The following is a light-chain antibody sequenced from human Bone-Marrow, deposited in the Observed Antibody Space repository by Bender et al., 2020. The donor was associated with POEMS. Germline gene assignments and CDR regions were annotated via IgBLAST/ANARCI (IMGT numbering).Light chain of an antibody. J-gene: IGLJ3*02. CDR2: SSH. CDR3: CSYGGGAIWV. CDR1: SSNIGAHA. V-gene: IGLV1-44*01. Sequence: QSVLTQPPSASGTPGQRVTISCSGGSSNIGAHAVNWYQHLPGTAPKLLIYSSHRRPSEVPDRFSGSRSGTSASLAISGLQSEDEADYYCCSYGGGAIWVFGGGTKLTVL.